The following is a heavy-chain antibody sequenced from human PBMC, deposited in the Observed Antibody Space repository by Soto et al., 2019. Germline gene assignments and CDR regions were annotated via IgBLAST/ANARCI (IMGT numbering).Heavy chain of an antibody. D-gene: IGHD5-18*01. J-gene: IGHJ4*02. CDR3: ASRGSSFYFDY. V-gene: IGHV4-30-4*01. CDR2: IYYTGST. CDR1: GGSISSGDYY. Sequence: QVQLQESGPGLVKPSQTLSLTCTVSGGSISSGDYYWSWIRQPPGKGLEWIGYIYYTGSTYYNPSFRTRVTISVDTSKNQFSLKLSSVTAADTAVYYCASRGSSFYFDYWGQGSLVTVSS.